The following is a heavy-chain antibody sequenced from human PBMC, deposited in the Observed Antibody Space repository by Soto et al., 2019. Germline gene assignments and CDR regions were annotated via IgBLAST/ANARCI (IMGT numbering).Heavy chain of an antibody. J-gene: IGHJ4*02. CDR1: GYSFGAYW. CDR2: IFPGDSDT. D-gene: IGHD1-7*01. V-gene: IGHV5-51*01. CDR3: ARGGIIGTPPEY. Sequence: LKISCRVSGYSFGAYWIRRMRQMPGKGLEWMGIIFPGDSDTRYRPSFQGQVTISVDTSINTAYLQWSSLKASDTAIYVCARGGIIGTPPEYWGQGTLVTVSS.